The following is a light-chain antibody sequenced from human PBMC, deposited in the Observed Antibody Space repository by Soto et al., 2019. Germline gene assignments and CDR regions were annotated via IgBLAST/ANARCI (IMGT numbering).Light chain of an antibody. Sequence: AIQMTQSPSSLSASVGDRVTITCRASQDIRTELGWYQQKPGKAPNLLIYATSSLQSGVPSRFSGSGSGTDFTLTISSLQPADFATYYCLQDYNYPRTFGQGTKVEIK. CDR3: LQDYNYPRT. CDR2: ATS. CDR1: QDIRTE. J-gene: IGKJ1*01. V-gene: IGKV1-6*01.